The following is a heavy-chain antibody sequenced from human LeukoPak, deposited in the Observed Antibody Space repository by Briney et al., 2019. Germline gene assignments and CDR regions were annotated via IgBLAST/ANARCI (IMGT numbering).Heavy chain of an antibody. CDR2: IYTSGST. D-gene: IGHD3-9*01. V-gene: IGHV4-4*07. CDR3: AREFTYYDILTGLIYYMDV. CDR1: GGSISSYY. Sequence: SETLSLTCTVSGGSISSYYWSWLRQPAGKGLEWFGRIYTSGSTNYNPSLKSRVTMSVDTSKNQFPLKLSSVTAADTAVYYCAREFTYYDILTGLIYYMDVWGKGTTVTISS. J-gene: IGHJ6*03.